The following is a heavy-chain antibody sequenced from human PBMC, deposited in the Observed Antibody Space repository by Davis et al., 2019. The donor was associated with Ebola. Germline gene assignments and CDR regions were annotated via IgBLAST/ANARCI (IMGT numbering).Heavy chain of an antibody. D-gene: IGHD2-2*02. Sequence: PGGSLRLSCAASGFTFSDYYMRWIRQAPGKGLEWVSYISSSGSTIYYADSVKGRFTISRDNAKNSLYLQMNSLRAEDTAVYYCARSQGDCSSTSCYTYYYYYGMDVWGQGTTVTVSS. CDR3: ARSQGDCSSTSCYTYYYYYGMDV. V-gene: IGHV3-11*01. J-gene: IGHJ6*02. CDR2: ISSSGSTI. CDR1: GFTFSDYY.